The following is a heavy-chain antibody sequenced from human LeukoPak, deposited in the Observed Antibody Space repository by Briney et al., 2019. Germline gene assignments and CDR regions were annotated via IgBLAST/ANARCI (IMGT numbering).Heavy chain of an antibody. CDR1: GGSISGYY. CDR2: ISNSGST. CDR3: ARGLARGMDV. D-gene: IGHD6-6*01. Sequence: PSETLSLTCTVSGGSISGYYWSWIRQPPGQGLEWIAYISNSGSTKFNPSLKSRVAISLETSKNQLALKVRSVSAADTAVYYCARGLARGMDVWGQGTTVTVSS. V-gene: IGHV4-4*09. J-gene: IGHJ6*02.